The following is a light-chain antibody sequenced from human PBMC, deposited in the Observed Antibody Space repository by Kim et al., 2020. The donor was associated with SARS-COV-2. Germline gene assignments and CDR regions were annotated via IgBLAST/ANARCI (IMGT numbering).Light chain of an antibody. CDR1: QGIGSR. Sequence: AAVGDSVNIVCRASQGIGSRLLWYQQKPEKAPKSLIYAASTLQSGVPSRFSGSGSGSDFTLTITSLQPEDSATYYCQQYNDYPITFGQGTRLEIK. J-gene: IGKJ5*01. V-gene: IGKV1D-16*01. CDR2: AAS. CDR3: QQYNDYPIT.